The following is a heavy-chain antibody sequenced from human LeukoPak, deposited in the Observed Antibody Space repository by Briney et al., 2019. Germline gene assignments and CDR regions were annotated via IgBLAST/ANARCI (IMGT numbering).Heavy chain of an antibody. CDR2: INPNSGGT. Sequence: ASVKVSCKASGYTFTGYYMHWVRQAPGQGLEWMGWINPNSGGTNYAQKFQGRVTMTRDTSISTAYMELSRLRSDDTAVYYCARSDSGSYYGYFDYWGQGTLVTVSS. D-gene: IGHD1-26*01. V-gene: IGHV1-2*02. J-gene: IGHJ4*02. CDR3: ARSDSGSYYGYFDY. CDR1: GYTFTGYY.